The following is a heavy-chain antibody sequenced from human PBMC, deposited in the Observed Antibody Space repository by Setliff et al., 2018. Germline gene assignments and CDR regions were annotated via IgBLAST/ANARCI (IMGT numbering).Heavy chain of an antibody. D-gene: IGHD3-3*01. V-gene: IGHV4-34*01. CDR2: INHSGSI. J-gene: IGHJ4*02. CDR3: ARTYNFWSGYFDY. CDR1: GGSFSGYY. Sequence: KTSETLSLTCAVYGGSFSGYYWSWIRQPPGEGLEWIGEINHSGSINNNPSLKGRVTISVDTSKNQFSLKLSSVTAADTAVYYCARTYNFWSGYFDYWGQGTLVTVSS.